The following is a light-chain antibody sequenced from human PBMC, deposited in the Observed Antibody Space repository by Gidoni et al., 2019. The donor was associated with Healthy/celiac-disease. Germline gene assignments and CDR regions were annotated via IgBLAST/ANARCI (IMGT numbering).Light chain of an antibody. CDR1: QSISSW. CDR3: QQYNSYPLT. Sequence: DIQMTQSPSTLSASVGDRVTITCRASQSISSWLAWYQQKPGKAPTLLIYEASSLERGVPSRFSGSGSGTEFTLTISSLQPDDFATYYCQQYNSYPLTFGGGTKVEIK. V-gene: IGKV1-5*03. CDR2: EAS. J-gene: IGKJ4*01.